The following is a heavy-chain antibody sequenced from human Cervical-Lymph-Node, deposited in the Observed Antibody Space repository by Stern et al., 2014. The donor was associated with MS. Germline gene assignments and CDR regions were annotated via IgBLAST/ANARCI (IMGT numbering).Heavy chain of an antibody. D-gene: IGHD1-1*01. J-gene: IGHJ6*02. V-gene: IGHV5-51*01. Sequence: EVQLVQSGAEVKKPGESLKISCKGSGYTFTNNWIAWVRQMPGKGLEWMGIIYPDDSDIRYSPSLQGQVTISADKSISPAYLQLRSLKAADSAVYYCARHPPRRKWDDPNYGMDVWGQGTTVTVSS. CDR3: ARHPPRRKWDDPNYGMDV. CDR1: GYTFTNNW. CDR2: IYPDDSDI.